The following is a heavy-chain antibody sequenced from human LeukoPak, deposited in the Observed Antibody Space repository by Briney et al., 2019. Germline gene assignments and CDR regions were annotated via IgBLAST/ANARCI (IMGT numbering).Heavy chain of an antibody. CDR1: GYTFTGYY. D-gene: IGHD1-7*01. J-gene: IGHJ6*03. CDR2: INPNSGGT. CDR3: ATGTTSYYYYYMDV. V-gene: IGHV1-2*06. Sequence: ASVKVSCKASGYTFTGYYMHWVRQAPGQGLEWMGRINPNSGGTNYAQKFQGRVTMTRDTSISTAYMELSRLRSDDTAVYYCATGTTSYYYYYMDVWGKGITVTVSS.